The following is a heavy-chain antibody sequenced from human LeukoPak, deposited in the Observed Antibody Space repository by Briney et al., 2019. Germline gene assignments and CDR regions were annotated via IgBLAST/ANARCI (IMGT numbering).Heavy chain of an antibody. Sequence: SQTLSLTCTVSGGSISSGGYYWSWIRQPPGKGLVWIGYIYHSGSTYYNPSLKSRVTISVDTSKNQFSLKLSSVTAADTAVYYCARDIAVAGPFDYWGQGTLVTVSS. CDR2: IYHSGST. CDR3: ARDIAVAGPFDY. J-gene: IGHJ4*02. CDR1: GGSISSGGYY. V-gene: IGHV4-30-2*01. D-gene: IGHD6-19*01.